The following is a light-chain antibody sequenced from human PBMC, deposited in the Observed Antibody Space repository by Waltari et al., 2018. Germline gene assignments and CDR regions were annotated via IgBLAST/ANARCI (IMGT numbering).Light chain of an antibody. CDR1: SSHVGGYNY. Sequence: HSALAQPAYVSGSPGQSITISCTGTSSHVGGYNYVSCYQHHPGKSPRLMISDVMNQPSGVSTRFAGSQSDKTPSLTGSGLQAEDGADYYCSSITRTNSRVFGGGTKLTVL. J-gene: IGLJ3*02. CDR2: DVM. CDR3: SSITRTNSRV. V-gene: IGLV2-14*03.